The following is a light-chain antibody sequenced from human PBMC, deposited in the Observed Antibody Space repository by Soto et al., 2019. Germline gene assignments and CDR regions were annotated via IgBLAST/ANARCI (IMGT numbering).Light chain of an antibody. CDR3: QPCDNWPSSGS. Sequence: EILMTQSPSTLSVSPGERATLSCRASQGISGTLNWYQHKPGQTPRLLIYDASTKPTGTPAGFRGSGFRRAFTRTIGSLEAEDFADYDGQPCDNWPSSGSFGQGKQVEIK. CDR1: QGISGT. V-gene: IGKV3D-15*01. J-gene: IGKJ5*01. CDR2: DAS.